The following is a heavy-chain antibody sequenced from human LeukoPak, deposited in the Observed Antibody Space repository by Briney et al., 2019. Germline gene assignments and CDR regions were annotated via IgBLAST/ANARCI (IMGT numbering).Heavy chain of an antibody. Sequence: PSETLSLTCTVSGGSISSGGYYWSWIRQHPGKGLEWIGYIYYSGSTYYNPSLKSRVTISVDTSKNQFSLKLSSVTAADTAVYYCARAANGSRGSGYCSGGSCLTYYYYYMDVWGKGTTVTVSS. J-gene: IGHJ6*03. D-gene: IGHD2-15*01. CDR3: ARAANGSRGSGYCSGGSCLTYYYYYMDV. V-gene: IGHV4-31*03. CDR1: GGSISSGGYY. CDR2: IYYSGST.